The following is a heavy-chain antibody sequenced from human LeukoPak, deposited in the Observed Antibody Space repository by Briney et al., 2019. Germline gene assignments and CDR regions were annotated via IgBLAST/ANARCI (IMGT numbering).Heavy chain of an antibody. CDR1: GGSISSSSYY. V-gene: IGHV4-39*01. Sequence: SETLSLTCTVSGGSISSSSYYWGWIRQPPGKGLEWIGSIYYSGSTYYNPSLKSRVTISVDTSKNQFSLKLSSVTAADTAVYYCARGDYGDYLYYFDYWGQGTLVTVSS. CDR3: ARGDYGDYLYYFDY. D-gene: IGHD4-17*01. J-gene: IGHJ4*02. CDR2: IYYSGST.